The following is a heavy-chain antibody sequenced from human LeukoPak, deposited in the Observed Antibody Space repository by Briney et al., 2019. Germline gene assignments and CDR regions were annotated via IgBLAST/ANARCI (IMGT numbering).Heavy chain of an antibody. Sequence: QSGGSLRLSCAASGFTFSSYAMSWVRQAPGKGLEWVSAISGSGGSTYYADSVKGRFTISRDNSKNTLYLQMNSLRAEDTAVYYCAKVTRLLKDYYYYYGMDVWGQGTTVTVSS. D-gene: IGHD2-15*01. CDR2: ISGSGGST. CDR3: AKVTRLLKDYYYYYGMDV. J-gene: IGHJ6*02. CDR1: GFTFSSYA. V-gene: IGHV3-23*01.